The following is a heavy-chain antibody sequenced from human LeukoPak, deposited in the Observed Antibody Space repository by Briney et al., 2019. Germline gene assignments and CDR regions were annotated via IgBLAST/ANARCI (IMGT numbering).Heavy chain of an antibody. V-gene: IGHV3-74*01. D-gene: IGHD3-22*01. J-gene: IGHJ4*02. CDR3: CVHYYDTSGHFAR. CDR1: VFTFSTYW. Sequence: GGSLRLSCAASVFTFSTYWMHWVRQAPGKGLVWVSRISSDGSSTSYADSVKGRFTISRDNAKNTLYLQMNSLRAEDTAVYYCCVHYYDTSGHFARWGQGTLVTVSS. CDR2: ISSDGSST.